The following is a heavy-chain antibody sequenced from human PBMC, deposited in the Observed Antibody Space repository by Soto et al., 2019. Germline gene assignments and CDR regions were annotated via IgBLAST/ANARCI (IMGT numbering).Heavy chain of an antibody. CDR3: ARAFGSTMPSLF. J-gene: IGHJ4*02. D-gene: IGHD2-2*01. Sequence: PXGTLSLTCTVSGGYISSYYWTWIRQPPGKGLEWIGYIYYSGSTNYNPSLKSRVTMSIDTSKNQFSLKLSSVTAADTAVYYCARAFGSTMPSLFWGQGTLVTVSS. V-gene: IGHV4-59*01. CDR1: GGYISSYY. CDR2: IYYSGST.